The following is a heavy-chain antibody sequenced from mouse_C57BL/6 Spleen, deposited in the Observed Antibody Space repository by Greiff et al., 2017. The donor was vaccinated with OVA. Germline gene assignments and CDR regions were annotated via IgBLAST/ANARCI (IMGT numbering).Heavy chain of an antibody. CDR2: IDPETGGT. CDR1: GYTFTDYE. Sequence: QVHVKQSGAELVRPGASVTLSCKASGYTFTDYEMHWVKQTPVHGLEWIGAIDPETGGTAYNQKFKGKAILTADKSSSTAYMELRSLTSEDSAVYYCTRRVTTVVAGYFDVWGTGTTVTVSS. V-gene: IGHV1-15*01. D-gene: IGHD1-1*01. CDR3: TRRVTTVVAGYFDV. J-gene: IGHJ1*03.